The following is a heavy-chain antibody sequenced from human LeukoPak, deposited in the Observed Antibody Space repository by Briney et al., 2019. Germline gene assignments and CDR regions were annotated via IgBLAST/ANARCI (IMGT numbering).Heavy chain of an antibody. CDR2: INDDGSAT. CDR1: GFTFSSYW. V-gene: IGHV3-74*01. CDR3: AREILAPGKTHDY. J-gene: IGHJ4*02. Sequence: GGSLRLSCAASGFTFSSYWMHWVRQAPGKGLVWVSRINDDGSATFYADSVKGRFTISRDNAKNTLFLQINSLRVEDTAAYYCAREILAPGKTHDYWGQGTLVTVSS.